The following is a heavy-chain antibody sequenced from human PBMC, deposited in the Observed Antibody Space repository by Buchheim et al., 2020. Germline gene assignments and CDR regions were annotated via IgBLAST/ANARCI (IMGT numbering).Heavy chain of an antibody. CDR3: ARYYYDSSGYSIEYFQH. CDR1: GGTFSSYT. D-gene: IGHD3-22*01. Sequence: QVKLVQSGSEVKKPGSSVKVSCKASGGTFSSYTISWVRQAPGQGLEWMGRIIPILGIANYAQKFQGRVTITADKSTSTAYMGLGSLRSEDTAVYYCARYYYDSSGYSIEYFQHWGQGTL. J-gene: IGHJ1*01. CDR2: IIPILGIA. V-gene: IGHV1-69*02.